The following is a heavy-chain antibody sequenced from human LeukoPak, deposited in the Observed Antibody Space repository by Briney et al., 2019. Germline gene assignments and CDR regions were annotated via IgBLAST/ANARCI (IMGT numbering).Heavy chain of an antibody. Sequence: ASVKVSCKASGYTFTGYYMHWVRQAPGQGLEWMGWINPNSGGTNYALKFQGRVTMTRDTSISTAYMELSRLRSDDTAVYYCARSPLRVVVPAATFDYWGQGTLATVSS. J-gene: IGHJ4*02. V-gene: IGHV1-2*02. D-gene: IGHD2-2*01. CDR3: ARSPLRVVVPAATFDY. CDR2: INPNSGGT. CDR1: GYTFTGYY.